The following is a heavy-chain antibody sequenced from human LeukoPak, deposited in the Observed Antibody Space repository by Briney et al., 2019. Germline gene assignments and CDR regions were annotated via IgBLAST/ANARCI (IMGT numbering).Heavy chain of an antibody. V-gene: IGHV3-30*18. CDR2: ISYDGSNK. D-gene: IGHD3-9*01. CDR3: AKGTVLRYFDWSPIAPNYYYGMDV. CDR1: GFTFSSYG. Sequence: GGSLRLSCAASGFTFSSYGMHWVRQAPGKGLEWVAVISYDGSNKYYADSVKGRFTISRDNSKNTLYLQMNSLRAEDTAVYYCAKGTVLRYFDWSPIAPNYYYGMDVWGQGTTVTVSS. J-gene: IGHJ6*02.